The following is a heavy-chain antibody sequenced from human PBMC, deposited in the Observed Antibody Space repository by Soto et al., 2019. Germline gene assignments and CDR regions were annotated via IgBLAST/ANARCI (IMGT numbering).Heavy chain of an antibody. J-gene: IGHJ6*02. CDR3: ARDYGRRTPYSSGWYVYYYYYGMDV. V-gene: IGHV3-48*03. CDR2: ISSSGSTI. Sequence: QPGGSLRLSCAASGFTFSSYEMNWVRQAPGKGLEWVSYISSSGSTIYYADSVKGRFTISRDNAKNSLYLQMNSLRAEDTAVYYCARDYGRRTPYSSGWYVYYYYYGMDVWGQGTTVTVSS. D-gene: IGHD6-19*01. CDR1: GFTFSSYE.